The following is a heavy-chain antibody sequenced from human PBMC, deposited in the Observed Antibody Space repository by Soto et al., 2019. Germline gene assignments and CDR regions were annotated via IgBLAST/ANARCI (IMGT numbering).Heavy chain of an antibody. J-gene: IGHJ4*02. CDR1: GFTFSDFA. Sequence: EVQVLESGGGLVQPGGSLRLSCAATGFTFSDFAMSWVRQAPGKGLEWVSRIYGGGNGPHYADSVKGRVTISRDNSKNTLDLQLNSLRAEDTAVSYCAKMEGIDPWAYSFAYSGQGTLVTVSS. V-gene: IGHV3-23*01. CDR2: IYGGGNGP. D-gene: IGHD2-21*01. CDR3: AKMEGIDPWAYSFAY.